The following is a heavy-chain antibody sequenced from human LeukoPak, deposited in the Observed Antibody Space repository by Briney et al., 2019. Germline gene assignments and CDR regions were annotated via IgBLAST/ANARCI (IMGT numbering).Heavy chain of an antibody. J-gene: IGHJ6*02. CDR1: GGSISSSSYY. V-gene: IGHV4-39*01. CDR3: ARSFLEWLSLNV. D-gene: IGHD3-3*01. Sequence: SSETLSLTCTVSGGSISSSSYYWGWIRQPPGKGLEWIGSIYYSGSTYYNPSLKSRVTISVDTSKNQFSLKLSSVTVADTAVYYCARSFLEWLSLNVWGQGTTVTVSS. CDR2: IYYSGST.